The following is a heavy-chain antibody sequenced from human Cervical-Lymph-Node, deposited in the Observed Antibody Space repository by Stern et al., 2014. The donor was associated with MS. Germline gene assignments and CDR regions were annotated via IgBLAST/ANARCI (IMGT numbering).Heavy chain of an antibody. CDR1: GFTFSSYW. D-gene: IGHD3-22*01. J-gene: IGHJ4*02. CDR3: ARDSRWGIVVSPLDY. V-gene: IGHV3-74*01. Sequence: EVHLVESGGGLVPPGGSLRLSCAASGFTFSSYWMHWVRQATGKGPVWVSRINSDGSSTSYADSVKGRFTISRDNAKNTLYLQMNSLRAEDTAVYYCARDSRWGIVVSPLDYWGQGTLVTVSS. CDR2: INSDGSST.